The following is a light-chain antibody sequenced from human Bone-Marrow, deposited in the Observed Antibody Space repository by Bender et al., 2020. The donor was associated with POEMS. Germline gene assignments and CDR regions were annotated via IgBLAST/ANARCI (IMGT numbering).Light chain of an antibody. Sequence: QSALTQPPSASGSPGRSVTISCTGTSSDVGGYNNVSWYQRHPGTAPKLIIYDVTKRPSGVPARFSGSKSGNTASLTVSGLQGEDEADYYCCSSAGSDNVSFGAGTKLTVL. CDR2: DVT. J-gene: IGLJ2*01. CDR3: CSSAGSDNVS. CDR1: SSDVGGYNN. V-gene: IGLV2-8*01.